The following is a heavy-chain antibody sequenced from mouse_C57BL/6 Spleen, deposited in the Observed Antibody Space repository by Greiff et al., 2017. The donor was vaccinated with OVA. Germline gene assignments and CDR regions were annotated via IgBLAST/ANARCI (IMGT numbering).Heavy chain of an antibody. V-gene: IGHV1-55*01. CDR2: IYPGSGST. Sequence: QVQLQQPGAELVKPGASVKMSCKASGYTFTSYWITWVKQRPGQGLEWIGDIYPGSGSTTYNEKFNSKATLTVDTSSSTAYMQLSSLTSEDSAVYYCARRELGREAMDYWGQGTSVTVSS. CDR3: ARRELGREAMDY. CDR1: GYTFTSYW. J-gene: IGHJ4*01. D-gene: IGHD4-1*01.